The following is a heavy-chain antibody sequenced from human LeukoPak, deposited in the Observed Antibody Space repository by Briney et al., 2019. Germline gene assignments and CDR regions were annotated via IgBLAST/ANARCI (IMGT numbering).Heavy chain of an antibody. Sequence: SETLSLTCTVSGGSVSSGSYYWSWIRQPPGKGLEWIGYIYYSGSTNYNPSLKSRVTISVDTSKNQFSLKLSSVTAADTAVYYCARDRGMTQVSWGQGTLVTVSS. V-gene: IGHV4-61*01. D-gene: IGHD2-21*02. CDR3: ARDRGMTQVS. J-gene: IGHJ4*02. CDR2: IYYSGST. CDR1: GGSVSSGSYY.